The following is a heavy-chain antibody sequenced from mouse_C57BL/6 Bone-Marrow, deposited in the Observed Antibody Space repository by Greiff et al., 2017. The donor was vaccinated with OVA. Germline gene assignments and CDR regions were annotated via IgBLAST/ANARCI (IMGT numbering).Heavy chain of an antibody. CDR1: GFSLTSYG. D-gene: IGHD2-4*01. J-gene: IGHJ3*01. CDR2: IWSGGST. Sequence: QVQLKESGPGLVQPSQSLSITCTVSGFSLTSYGVHWVRQSPGKGLEWLGVIWSGGSTAYNAAFISRLSISKDNSKSQVVFKMNSLQADDTAIYYCARDYDGFAYWGQGTLVTVSA. CDR3: ARDYDGFAY. V-gene: IGHV2-2*01.